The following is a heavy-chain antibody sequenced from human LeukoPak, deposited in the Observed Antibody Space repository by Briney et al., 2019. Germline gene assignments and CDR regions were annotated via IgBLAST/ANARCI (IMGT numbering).Heavy chain of an antibody. CDR3: ARDRGGY. V-gene: IGHV3-11*01. CDR2: IISSVSTI. Sequence: GGSLRVSCAASGFTCSDYYTSWIRQGPRRRLERVSYIISSVSTIYYENSVKGRFTISRNNTKNSLYLQMNSLRAEDTAVYYCARDRGGYWGQGTLVTVSS. D-gene: IGHD6-25*01. CDR1: GFTCSDYY. J-gene: IGHJ4*02.